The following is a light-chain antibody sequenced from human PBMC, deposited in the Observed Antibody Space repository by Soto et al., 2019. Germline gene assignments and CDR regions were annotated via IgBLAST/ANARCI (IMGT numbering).Light chain of an antibody. Sequence: QSVLTQPPSVSGAPGQRVTISCTGSSSNIGAGYDVHWYQQLPGTAPKLLIFANSNRPSGVPDRFSGSKSGTSASLAITGLQAEDEADYYCQSYDSTLIGRVYGGGTKLTVL. CDR1: SSNIGAGYD. CDR2: ANS. CDR3: QSYDSTLIGRV. J-gene: IGLJ2*01. V-gene: IGLV1-40*01.